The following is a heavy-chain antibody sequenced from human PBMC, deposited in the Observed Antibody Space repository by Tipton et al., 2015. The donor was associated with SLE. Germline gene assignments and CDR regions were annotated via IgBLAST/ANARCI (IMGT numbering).Heavy chain of an antibody. CDR3: AREEWELLGFDY. Sequence: LRLSCTVSGGSISSSSYYWGWIRQPPGKGLEWIGSIYYSGSTYYNPSLKSRVTISVDTSKNQFSLKLSSVTAADTAVYYCAREEWELLGFDYWGQGTLATVSS. D-gene: IGHD1-26*01. CDR1: GGSISSSSYY. J-gene: IGHJ4*02. CDR2: IYYSGST. V-gene: IGHV4-39*07.